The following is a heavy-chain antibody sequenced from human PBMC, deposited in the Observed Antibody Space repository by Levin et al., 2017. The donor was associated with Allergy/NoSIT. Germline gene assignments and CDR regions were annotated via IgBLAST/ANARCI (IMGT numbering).Heavy chain of an antibody. CDR1: GFPFSTHY. V-gene: IGHV3-74*01. Sequence: HPGESLKISCAGSGFPFSTHYMHWVRQAPGKGLVWVSRISDDTSKTNYADSVKGRFTISRDNAKDTLFLQMNSLRAEDTAVYYCARGIVGASVAFDIWGHGTLVTVSS. D-gene: IGHD1-26*01. CDR2: ISDDTSKT. J-gene: IGHJ3*02. CDR3: ARGIVGASVAFDI.